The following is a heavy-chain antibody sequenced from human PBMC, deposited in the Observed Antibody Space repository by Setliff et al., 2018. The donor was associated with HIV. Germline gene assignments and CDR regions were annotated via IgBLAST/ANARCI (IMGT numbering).Heavy chain of an antibody. Sequence: GASVKVSCKASGYTFTSYPMHWVRQAPGQGLEWMGVINTSGGSAGYAEKFRGRVTMTRDTSTNTVYMDLRNLRSEDTAVYYCARNQGDASGWYAGDDWGHGTLVTVSS. CDR1: GYTFTSYP. J-gene: IGHJ4*01. D-gene: IGHD6-19*01. V-gene: IGHV1-46*01. CDR3: ARNQGDASGWYAGDD. CDR2: INTSGGSA.